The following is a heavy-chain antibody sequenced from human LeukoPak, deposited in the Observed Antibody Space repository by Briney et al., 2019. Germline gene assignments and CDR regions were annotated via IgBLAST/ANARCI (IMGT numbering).Heavy chain of an antibody. CDR2: ISNSARTI. CDR3: ARVYPTGYFYYMDV. V-gene: IGHV3-48*03. J-gene: IGHJ6*03. CDR1: GFTFDDYG. Sequence: GGSLRLSCAASGFTFDDYGMSWVRQAPGKGLEWVSYISNSARTIFHADSVKGRFTISRDNAKKSLYLQMNSLRVEDTAVYYCARVYPTGYFYYMDVWGIGATVTVS. D-gene: IGHD1-1*01.